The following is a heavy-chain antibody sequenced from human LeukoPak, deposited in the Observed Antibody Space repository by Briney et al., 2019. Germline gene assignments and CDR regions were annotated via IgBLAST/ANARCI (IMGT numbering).Heavy chain of an antibody. Sequence: GRFLRLSCAASGFTFSNYGMHWVRQAPGKGLEWVAVIWYDGSSKYYADSVKGRFTISRDNSKNTLYLQMNSLRAEDTAVYYCARDTRYSYVDYWGQGTLVTVSS. J-gene: IGHJ4*02. CDR3: ARDTRYSYVDY. D-gene: IGHD5-18*01. V-gene: IGHV3-33*01. CDR1: GFTFSNYG. CDR2: IWYDGSSK.